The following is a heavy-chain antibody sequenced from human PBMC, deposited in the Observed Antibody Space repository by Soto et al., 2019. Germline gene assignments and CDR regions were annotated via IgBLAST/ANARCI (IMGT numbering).Heavy chain of an antibody. CDR1: GYSFTSYW. V-gene: IGHV5-51*01. D-gene: IGHD6-19*01. CDR2: IYPGDSDT. J-gene: IGHJ5*02. Sequence: PGESLKISCKGSGYSFTSYWIGWVRQMPGKGLEWMGIIYPGDSDTRYSPSFQGQVTISADKSISTAYLQWSSPKASDTAMYYCARRQWAATNWFDPWGQGTLVTVSS. CDR3: ARRQWAATNWFDP.